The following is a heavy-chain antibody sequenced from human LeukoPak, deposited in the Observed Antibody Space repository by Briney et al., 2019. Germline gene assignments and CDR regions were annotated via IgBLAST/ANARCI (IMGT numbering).Heavy chain of an antibody. CDR2: ISAYNGNT. Sequence: GASVKVSCKASGYTFTNYAINWVRQAPGQGLEWMGWISAYNGNTNYAQKLQGRVTMTTDTSTSTAYMELRSLRSDDTAVYYCARENRGSNYGWYFDYWGQGTLVTVSS. V-gene: IGHV1-18*01. CDR1: GYTFTNYA. J-gene: IGHJ4*02. CDR3: ARENRGSNYGWYFDY. D-gene: IGHD5-18*01.